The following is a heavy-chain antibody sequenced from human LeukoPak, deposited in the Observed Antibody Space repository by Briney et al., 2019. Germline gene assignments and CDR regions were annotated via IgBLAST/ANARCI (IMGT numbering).Heavy chain of an antibody. J-gene: IGHJ4*02. Sequence: PETLSLTCTVSGGSISSYYWSWIRQPPGKGLEWIGYIYYSGSTNYNPSLKSRVTISVDTSKNQFSLKLSSVTAADTAVYYCARYYYDSSGYYSFDYWGQGTLVTVSS. D-gene: IGHD3-22*01. CDR3: ARYYYDSSGYYSFDY. CDR2: IYYSGST. CDR1: GGSISSYY. V-gene: IGHV4-59*01.